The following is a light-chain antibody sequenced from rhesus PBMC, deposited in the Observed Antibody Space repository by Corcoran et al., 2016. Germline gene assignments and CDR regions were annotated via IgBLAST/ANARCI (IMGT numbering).Light chain of an antibody. V-gene: IGKV1-38*01. Sequence: DIQLTQSPSSLSASVGDTVTITCRASQGISSYLAWYQQKSGKAPKVLKLDASILKSGVPSRFSGRGSGKEFTLTISGLQPEDFASYRCQQYSSHPPTFGGGTKVEIK. CDR1: QGISSY. CDR3: QQYSSHPPT. J-gene: IGKJ4*01. CDR2: DAS.